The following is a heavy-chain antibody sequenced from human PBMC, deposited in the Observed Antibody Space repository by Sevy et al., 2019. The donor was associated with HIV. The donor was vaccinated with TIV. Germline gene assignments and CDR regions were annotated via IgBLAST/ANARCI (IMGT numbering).Heavy chain of an antibody. CDR1: GGSVSSGSYY. CDR2: IYYSGST. J-gene: IGHJ4*02. D-gene: IGHD1-26*01. V-gene: IGHV4-61*01. CDR3: ARALGGSYHFDY. Sequence: SETLSLTCTVSGGSVSSGSYYWSWIRQPPGKGLERIGYIYYSGSTNYNPSLKSRVTISVDTSKNQFSLKLSSVTAADTAVYYCARALGGSYHFDYWGQGTLVTVSS.